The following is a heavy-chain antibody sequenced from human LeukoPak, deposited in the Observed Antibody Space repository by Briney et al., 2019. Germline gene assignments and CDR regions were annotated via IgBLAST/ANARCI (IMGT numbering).Heavy chain of an antibody. CDR3: TGGAAGFDY. J-gene: IGHJ4*02. Sequence: GGSLRLSCAASGFTFSSYDMHWVRQATGKGLEWVSGIGKAGDTYYSGSVKGRFTISRENAKNSLYLEMNSLRAGDTAVYYCTGGAAGFDYWGQGTLVTVSS. V-gene: IGHV3-13*04. D-gene: IGHD6-13*01. CDR1: GFTFSSYD. CDR2: IGKAGDT.